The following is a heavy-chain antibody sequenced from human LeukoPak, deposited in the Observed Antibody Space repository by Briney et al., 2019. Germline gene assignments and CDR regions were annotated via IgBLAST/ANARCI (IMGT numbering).Heavy chain of an antibody. CDR2: FDPEDGET. D-gene: IGHD3-3*01. V-gene: IGHV1-24*01. J-gene: IGHJ4*02. Sequence: ASVKVSCKVSGYTLTELSMHWVRQAPGKGLEWMGGFDPEDGETIYAQKFQGRVTMTEDTSTDTAYMELSSLRSEDTAVYYCARAAAKGYYDFWSGSPRFDYWGQGTLVTVSS. CDR1: GYTLTELS. CDR3: ARAAAKGYYDFWSGSPRFDY.